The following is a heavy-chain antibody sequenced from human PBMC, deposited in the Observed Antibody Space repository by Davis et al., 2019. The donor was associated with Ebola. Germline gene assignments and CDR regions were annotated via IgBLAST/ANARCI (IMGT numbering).Heavy chain of an antibody. CDR3: ARGNGLLDLDS. D-gene: IGHD1-1*01. Sequence: PGGSLRLSCVASGFTFSNYDMQWVRQSTEKGLEWVSAIAAAGDTYYPGSVKGRFTISRENGKNSLYLQMNSLRPGDTAVYYCARGNGLLDLDSWGQGTLVTVSS. J-gene: IGHJ4*02. CDR2: IAAAGDT. CDR1: GFTFSNYD. V-gene: IGHV3-13*01.